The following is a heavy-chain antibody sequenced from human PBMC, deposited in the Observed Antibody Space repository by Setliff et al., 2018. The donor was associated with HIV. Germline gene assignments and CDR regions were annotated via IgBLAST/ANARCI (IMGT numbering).Heavy chain of an antibody. V-gene: IGHV1-46*01. Sequence: ASVKVSCKVSGYSFSDDYMHWVRQAPGQGLEWMGIVSPTGSGYATTYAQKFQGRVTMTTDTPTSTVYMELSSLRSDDTAVYYCARRGPGGWFDPWGQGTLVTVSS. D-gene: IGHD3-16*01. J-gene: IGHJ5*02. CDR3: ARRGPGGWFDP. CDR2: VSPTGSGYAT. CDR1: GYSFSDDY.